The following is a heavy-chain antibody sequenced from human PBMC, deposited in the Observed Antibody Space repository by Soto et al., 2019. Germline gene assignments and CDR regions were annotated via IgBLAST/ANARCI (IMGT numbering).Heavy chain of an antibody. J-gene: IGHJ4*02. V-gene: IGHV3-23*01. CDR2: ISGSGSGT. CDR1: GFTFSSYA. CDR3: AKGRGNPDTNLAF. Sequence: PGGSLRLSCAASGFTFSSYAMAWVRQAPGKGLEWISAISGSGSGTYYVDSVMGRFTISRDNSENTLFLQMSSLRVEDTALYYWAKGRGNPDTNLAFGGKGTRVPV. D-gene: IGHD3-10*01.